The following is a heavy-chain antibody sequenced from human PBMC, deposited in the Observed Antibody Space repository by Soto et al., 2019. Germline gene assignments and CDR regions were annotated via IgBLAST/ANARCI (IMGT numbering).Heavy chain of an antibody. Sequence: QVQLQQSGPGLVKPSQTLSLTCAISGDSVSSNSAAWNWIRQSPSRGLEWLGRTYYRSKWYNDYAVSVKSRITINPDTSKNQFSLQLNSVTPEDTAVYYCARENARQYSSGWAYWYFDLWGRGTLVTVSS. CDR1: GDSVSSNSAA. J-gene: IGHJ2*01. CDR2: TYYRSKWYN. D-gene: IGHD6-19*01. V-gene: IGHV6-1*01. CDR3: ARENARQYSSGWAYWYFDL.